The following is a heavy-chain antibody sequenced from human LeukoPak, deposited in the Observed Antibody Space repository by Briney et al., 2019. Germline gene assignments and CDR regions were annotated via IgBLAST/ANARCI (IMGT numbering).Heavy chain of an antibody. CDR3: AKGRKVYSSGWYDY. D-gene: IGHD6-19*01. CDR1: GFTFSSYG. CDR2: IRYDGSNK. Sequence: GGSLRLSCAASGFTFSSYGMHWVRQAPGKGLEWVAFIRYDGSNKYYADSVKGRFTISRDNSKNTLYLRMNSLRAEDTAVYYCAKGRKVYSSGWYDYWGQGTLVTVSS. J-gene: IGHJ4*02. V-gene: IGHV3-30*02.